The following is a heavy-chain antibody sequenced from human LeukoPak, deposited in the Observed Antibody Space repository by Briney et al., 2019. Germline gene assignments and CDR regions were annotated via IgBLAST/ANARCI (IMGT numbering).Heavy chain of an antibody. CDR2: VHYSGST. Sequence: PSETLSLTCTVSGGSISSSSYYWGWIRQPPGKGLECIGSVHYSGSTYYNPSLRSRVTISVDTSKNQFSLKLSSLTAADTAVYYCARDFSGWYGDWFDPWGQGTLVTVSS. D-gene: IGHD6-19*01. CDR3: ARDFSGWYGDWFDP. CDR1: GGSISSSSYY. J-gene: IGHJ5*02. V-gene: IGHV4-39*07.